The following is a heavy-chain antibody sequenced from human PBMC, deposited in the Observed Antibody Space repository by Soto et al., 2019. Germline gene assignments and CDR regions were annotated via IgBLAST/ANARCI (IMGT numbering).Heavy chain of an antibody. CDR1: GGSFSDYS. V-gene: IGHV4-34*01. CDR3: ARGSHKRHSYGSSGFYHYVDY. J-gene: IGHJ4*02. Sequence: ETLSLTCAVYGGSFSDYSWTWIRQPPGKGLEWIGEINDSGSTNYTLSRERRVTISRDTSKNRFSLKLSSVTAADTAVYYCARGSHKRHSYGSSGFYHYVDYWGQGSLVTVSS. CDR2: INDSGST. D-gene: IGHD3-22*01.